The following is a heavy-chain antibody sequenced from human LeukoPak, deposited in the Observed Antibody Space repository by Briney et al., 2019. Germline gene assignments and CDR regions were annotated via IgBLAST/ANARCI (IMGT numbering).Heavy chain of an antibody. CDR1: GGTFSSYA. V-gene: IGHV1-69*04. CDR2: IIPILGIA. Sequence: SVKVSCKASGGTFSSYAISWVRQAPGQGLEWMGRIIPILGIANYAQKFQGRVTITADKSTSTAYMELSSLRSEDTALYHCATHPTNDYYGSGSYYGDSYFDYWGQGTLVTVSS. CDR3: ATHPTNDYYGSGSYYGDSYFDY. J-gene: IGHJ4*02. D-gene: IGHD3-10*01.